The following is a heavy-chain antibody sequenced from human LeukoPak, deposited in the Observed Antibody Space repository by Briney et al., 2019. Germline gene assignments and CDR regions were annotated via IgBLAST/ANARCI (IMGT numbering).Heavy chain of an antibody. V-gene: IGHV1-2*02. CDR1: GYTFTSYY. J-gene: IGHJ4*02. CDR3: ARALITIENYFDY. D-gene: IGHD3-9*01. Sequence: ASVKVSCKASGYTFTSYYMHWVRQAPGQGLEWMGWINPNSGGTNYAQKFQGRVTMTRDTSISTAYMELSRLRSDDTAVYYCARALITIENYFDYWCQGTLVTVSS. CDR2: INPNSGGT.